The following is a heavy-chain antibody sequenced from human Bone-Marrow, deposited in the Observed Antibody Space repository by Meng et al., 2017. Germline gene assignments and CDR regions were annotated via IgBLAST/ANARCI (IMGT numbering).Heavy chain of an antibody. Sequence: HGQRQESGPGLVRSSETLSLTCTVSGASVNTGSYYWSWIRQPPGRGLELIGFIYQSGSTNNNPSLKSRVTISLDMSSNQFSLTLNSVTAADTAIYYCARGVVADPPGDWGRGTLVTVSS. V-gene: IGHV4-61*01. D-gene: IGHD2-15*01. CDR3: ARGVVADPPGD. J-gene: IGHJ1*01. CDR2: IYQSGST. CDR1: GASVNTGSYY.